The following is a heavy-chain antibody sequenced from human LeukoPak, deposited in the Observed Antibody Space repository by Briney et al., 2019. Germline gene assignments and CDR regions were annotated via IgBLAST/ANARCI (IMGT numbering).Heavy chain of an antibody. Sequence: GGSLRLSCAVSGFTFSTAPMGWVRQAPGKGLEWVSSIHAGGSDPFCADSVQGRCTISRDNSKNTLSLQLNNLRAEDAAIYFCAKGGHHFNPFYNRARETL. CDR2: IHAGGSDP. CDR3: AKGGHHFNPFYN. CDR1: GFTFSTAP. V-gene: IGHV3-23*01. J-gene: IGHJ4*02.